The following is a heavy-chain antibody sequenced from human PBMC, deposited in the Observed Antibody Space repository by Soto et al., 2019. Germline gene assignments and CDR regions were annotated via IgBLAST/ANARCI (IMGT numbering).Heavy chain of an antibody. Sequence: EVQLVESGGGLVQPGGSLRLSCAASGFTFSSYSMNWVRQAPGKGLEWVSYISSSSSTIYYADSVKVRFTISRDNAKNSLYLQMNSLRAEDTAVYYCARDLKTLMRTTYAFDIWGQGTTVTVSS. CDR2: ISSSSSTI. J-gene: IGHJ3*02. CDR3: ARDLKTLMRTTYAFDI. CDR1: GFTFSSYS. V-gene: IGHV3-48*01. D-gene: IGHD1-1*01.